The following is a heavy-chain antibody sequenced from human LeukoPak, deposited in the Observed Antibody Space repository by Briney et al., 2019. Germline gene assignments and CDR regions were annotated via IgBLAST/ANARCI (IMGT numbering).Heavy chain of an antibody. CDR2: IYYSGST. D-gene: IGHD6-13*01. J-gene: IGHJ4*02. CDR3: ARDEGRVYGSSWYRY. V-gene: IGHV4-59*12. CDR1: GGSISSYY. Sequence: SETLSLTCAVSGGSISSYYWSWIRQHPGKGLEWIGYIYYSGSTYYNPSLKSRVTISVDTSKNQFSLKLSSVTAADTAVYYCARDEGRVYGSSWYRYWGQGTLVTVSS.